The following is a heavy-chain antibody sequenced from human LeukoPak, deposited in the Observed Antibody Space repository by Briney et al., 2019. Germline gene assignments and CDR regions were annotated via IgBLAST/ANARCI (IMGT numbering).Heavy chain of an antibody. V-gene: IGHV3-7*03. J-gene: IGHJ4*02. CDR3: AKFVVVAATYYFDY. D-gene: IGHD2-15*01. CDR2: IKQDGSEK. CDR1: GFPFSTYW. Sequence: GGSLRLSCAASGFPFSTYWMNWVCQAPGKGLEWVANIKQDGSEKYYVDSVKGRFTISRDNSKNTLYLQMNSLRAEDTAVYYCAKFVVVAATYYFDYWGQGTLVTVSS.